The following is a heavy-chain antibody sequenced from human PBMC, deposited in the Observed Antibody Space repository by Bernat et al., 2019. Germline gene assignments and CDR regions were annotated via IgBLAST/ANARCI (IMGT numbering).Heavy chain of an antibody. J-gene: IGHJ4*02. D-gene: IGHD5-12*01. CDR3: ARVGYSGYDSDY. Sequence: QLQLQESDPGLVEPSETLSLTCTVSGGSISSSSYYWGWIRQPPGKGLEWIGSIYYSGSTYYNPSLKSRVTISVDTSKNQFSLKLSSVTAADTAVYYCARVGYSGYDSDYWGQGTLVTVSS. V-gene: IGHV4-39*01. CDR2: IYYSGST. CDR1: GGSISSSSYY.